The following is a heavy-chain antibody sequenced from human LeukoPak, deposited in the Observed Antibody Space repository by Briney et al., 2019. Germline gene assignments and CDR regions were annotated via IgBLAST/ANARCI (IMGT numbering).Heavy chain of an antibody. CDR2: IIPIFGTA. V-gene: IGHV1-69*13. CDR3: ARNGATQFYYYGMDV. J-gene: IGHJ6*02. Sequence: SVKVSCKASGGTFSSYAISWLRQAPGQGLEWMGGIIPIFGTANYAQKFQGRVTITADESTSTAYMELSSLRSEDTAVYYCARNGATQFYYYGMDVWGQGTTVTVSS. CDR1: GGTFSSYA. D-gene: IGHD1-26*01.